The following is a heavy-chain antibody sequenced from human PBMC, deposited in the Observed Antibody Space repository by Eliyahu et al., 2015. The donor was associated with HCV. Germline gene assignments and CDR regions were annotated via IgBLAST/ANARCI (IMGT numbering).Heavy chain of an antibody. CDR2: IHRGGDT. J-gene: IGHJ4*02. D-gene: IGHD5-12*01. Sequence: EVQLVESGGGVIQPGGSLRLSCAASGFIVSNSYMGWVRQAPGKGLEWVSVIHRGGDTNYADSVKGRFTISRDSSKNTLYVQMNSLRADDTAVYYCARLYTDYSPGNWGQGTLVTVSS. CDR1: GFIVSNSY. CDR3: ARLYTDYSPGN. V-gene: IGHV3-53*01.